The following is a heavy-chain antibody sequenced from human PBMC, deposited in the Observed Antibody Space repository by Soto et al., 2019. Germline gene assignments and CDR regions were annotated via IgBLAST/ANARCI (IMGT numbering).Heavy chain of an antibody. CDR2: IHPSGST. CDR3: ASPRGDGDAFDI. CDR1: GGSFSGYY. Sequence: SETLSLTCAVYGGSFSGYYWTWIRQPPGKGLEWIGEIHPSGSTNYNPSLKSRVTISADTSKNQFSLKLSSVTAADTAVYYCASPRGDGDAFDIWGQGTMVTVSS. V-gene: IGHV4-34*01. J-gene: IGHJ3*02. D-gene: IGHD2-21*01.